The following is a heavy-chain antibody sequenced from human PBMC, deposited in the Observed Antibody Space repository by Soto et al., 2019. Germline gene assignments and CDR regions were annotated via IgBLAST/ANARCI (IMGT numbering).Heavy chain of an antibody. CDR3: AREDSIIIPAVSDF. V-gene: IGHV3-21*01. CDR1: GFAFNNYG. Sequence: GGSLRLSCTVSGFAFNNYGINWVRQAPGKGLEWVSSMSKSDYTYYSDSVTGRFTISRDKAKNSVSLQMNTLRVEDTAVYYCAREDSIIIPAVSDFWGQGTLVTVSS. J-gene: IGHJ4*02. CDR2: MSKSDYT. D-gene: IGHD2-2*01.